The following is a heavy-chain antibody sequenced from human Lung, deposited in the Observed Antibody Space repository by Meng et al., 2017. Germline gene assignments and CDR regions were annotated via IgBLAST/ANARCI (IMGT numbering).Heavy chain of an antibody. CDR3: ARGPTTMAHDFDY. J-gene: IGHJ4*02. Sequence: GQLRRGGAGFLKPSETLSLTCVVSGGSFSDYYWSWIRQPPGKGLEWIGEINHSGSTNYNPSLESRATISVDTSQNNLSLKLSSVTAADSAVYYCARGPTTMAHDFDYWGQGTLVTVSS. CDR2: INHSGST. D-gene: IGHD4-11*01. V-gene: IGHV4-34*01. CDR1: GGSFSDYY.